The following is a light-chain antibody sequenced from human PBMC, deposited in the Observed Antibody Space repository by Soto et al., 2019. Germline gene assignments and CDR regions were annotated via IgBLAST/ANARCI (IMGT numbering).Light chain of an antibody. CDR2: DVS. CDR3: SSYAGSNILYV. J-gene: IGLJ1*01. CDR1: SSDIGNYNY. V-gene: IGLV2-11*01. Sequence: QSVLTQPRSVSGSPGQSVTISCTGTSSDIGNYNYVSWYQQYPGKAPKLIIYDVSKRPSGIPDRFFGSKFGNTASLTISGLQAEDEADYYCSSYAGSNILYVFGTGTKV.